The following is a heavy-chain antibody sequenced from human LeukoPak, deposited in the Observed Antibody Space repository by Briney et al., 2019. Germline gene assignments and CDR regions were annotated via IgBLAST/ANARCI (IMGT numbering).Heavy chain of an antibody. CDR3: ARDFGLRCSGGTCYSVYYYGMDV. CDR2: IKQGGSEK. Sequence: GGSLRLSCSASGFSFSNYAMYWVRQAPGKGLEWVANIKQGGSEKYYVDSVKGRFTVSRDNAKNSLYLQMNSLRAEDTAVYYCARDFGLRCSGGTCYSVYYYGMDVWGKGTTVTVSS. J-gene: IGHJ6*04. D-gene: IGHD2-15*01. V-gene: IGHV3-7*03. CDR1: GFSFSNYA.